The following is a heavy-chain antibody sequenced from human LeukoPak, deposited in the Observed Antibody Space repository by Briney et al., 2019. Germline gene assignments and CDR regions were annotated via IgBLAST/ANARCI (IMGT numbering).Heavy chain of an antibody. Sequence: RTGGSLRLSCVASGFTFSRYWMTWVRQAPGKGLEWVSSISGSSSYINYADSVKGRFTISRDNAQNSLFLQLNSLRAEDTAVYYCARDPYSSGWYKDAFDIWGQGTMVTVSS. CDR3: ARDPYSSGWYKDAFDI. J-gene: IGHJ3*02. V-gene: IGHV3-21*01. CDR1: GFTFSRYW. D-gene: IGHD6-19*01. CDR2: ISGSSSYI.